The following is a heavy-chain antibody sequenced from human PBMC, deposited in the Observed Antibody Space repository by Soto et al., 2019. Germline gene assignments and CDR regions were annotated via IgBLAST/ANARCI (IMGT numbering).Heavy chain of an antibody. Sequence: QVQLVQSGAEVKKPGASVKVSCKASGYTFTSYDINWVRQATGQGLEWMGWMNPNSGNTGYAQKFQGRVTMPRNTSISTAYMELSSVRSEDPAVSNCAREVGSSRLDYWGEGTLVTVSS. CDR1: GYTFTSYD. D-gene: IGHD1-26*01. V-gene: IGHV1-8*01. CDR3: AREVGSSRLDY. J-gene: IGHJ4*02. CDR2: MNPNSGNT.